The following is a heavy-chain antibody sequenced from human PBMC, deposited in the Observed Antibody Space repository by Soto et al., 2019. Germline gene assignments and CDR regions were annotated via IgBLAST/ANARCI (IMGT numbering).Heavy chain of an antibody. J-gene: IGHJ3*02. CDR1: GYTFTSYG. CDR2: ISAYNGNT. D-gene: IGHD6-13*01. CDR3: ARVLSGSWYPHDAFDI. V-gene: IGHV1-18*01. Sequence: ASVKFSCKASGYTFTSYGISWVRQAPGQGLEWMGWISAYNGNTNCAQKLQGRVTMTTDTSTSTAYMELRSLRSDDTAVYYCARVLSGSWYPHDAFDIWGQGTMVTVSS.